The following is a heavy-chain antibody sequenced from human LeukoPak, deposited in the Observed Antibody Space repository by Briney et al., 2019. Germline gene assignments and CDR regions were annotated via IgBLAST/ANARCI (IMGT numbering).Heavy chain of an antibody. V-gene: IGHV3-23*01. CDR1: GFTFSSYA. D-gene: IGHD6-19*01. Sequence: GGSLRLSCAASGFTFSSYAMSWVRQAPGKGLEWVSAISGSGGSTYYADSVKGRFTISRDIAKNSLYLHMDSLRAEDTAVYYCARDSSGWYHFDYWGQGTLVTVSS. CDR3: ARDSSGWYHFDY. CDR2: ISGSGGST. J-gene: IGHJ4*02.